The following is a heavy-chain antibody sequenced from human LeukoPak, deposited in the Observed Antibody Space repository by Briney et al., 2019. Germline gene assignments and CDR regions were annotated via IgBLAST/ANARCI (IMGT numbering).Heavy chain of an antibody. CDR2: INPSGGST. CDR1: GYTFTSYY. CDR3: ARGVADYDSSGYPLADY. V-gene: IGHV1-46*01. D-gene: IGHD3-22*01. Sequence: ASVKVSCKASGYTFTSYYMHWVRQVPGQGLEWMGIINPSGGSTSYAQKFQGRVTMTRDTSTSTVYMELSSLRSEDTAVYYCARGVADYDSSGYPLADYWGQGTLVTVSS. J-gene: IGHJ4*02.